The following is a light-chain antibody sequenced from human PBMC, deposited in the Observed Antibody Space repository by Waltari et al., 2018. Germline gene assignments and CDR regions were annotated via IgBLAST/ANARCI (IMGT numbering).Light chain of an antibody. V-gene: IGLV4-69*01. CDR2: VNSDGSQ. Sequence: QLVLTQSPSASASLGASVKLTCTLSSGHSSNVIAWHQQQPEKGPRFLMKVNSDGSQSKGDKIPDRVSGSSSGAEHYLTSSSLQAEDEADYYCQTGGHGTWVFGGGTKLTVL. CDR1: SGHSSNV. CDR3: QTGGHGTWV. J-gene: IGLJ3*02.